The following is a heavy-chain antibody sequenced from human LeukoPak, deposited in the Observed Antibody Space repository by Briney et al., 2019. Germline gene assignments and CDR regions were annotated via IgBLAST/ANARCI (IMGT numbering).Heavy chain of an antibody. CDR3: ARDNSVGGIAWWFDP. Sequence: ASVKVSCTASGYTFINHWMHWVRQAPGQGLEWVGLINPTGTTTLYAQKFQGRITLTRDMSATTDYMELSSLTSEDTAVYYCARDNSVGGIAWWFDPWGQGTLVTVSS. CDR2: INPTGTTT. D-gene: IGHD1-26*01. J-gene: IGHJ5*02. V-gene: IGHV1-46*01. CDR1: GYTFINHW.